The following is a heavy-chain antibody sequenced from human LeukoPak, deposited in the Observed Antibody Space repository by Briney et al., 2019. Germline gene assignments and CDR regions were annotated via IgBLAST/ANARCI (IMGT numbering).Heavy chain of an antibody. Sequence: SETLSLTCTVSGGSISSYYWSWIRQPAEKGLEWIGRICTSGSTNYNPSLKSRVTMSVDTSKNQFSLKLSSVTAADTAVYYCARGVVTPNAFDIWGQGTMVTVSS. CDR1: GGSISSYY. J-gene: IGHJ3*02. CDR3: ARGVVTPNAFDI. CDR2: ICTSGST. D-gene: IGHD4-23*01. V-gene: IGHV4-4*07.